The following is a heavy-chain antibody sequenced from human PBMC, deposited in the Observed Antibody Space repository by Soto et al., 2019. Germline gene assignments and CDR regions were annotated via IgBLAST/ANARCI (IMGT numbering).Heavy chain of an antibody. D-gene: IGHD1-26*01. Sequence: EVQVLESGGGLVQPGGSLRLACAASGFTFRNYAMSWVRQAAGKGLEWVATIHGGGDYIQYTDSVKGRFTISRDNSRNTVYLQMNSLRAEDTALYYCAKNRGSGSYTNWNFDVWGRGTLVTVSS. V-gene: IGHV3-23*01. J-gene: IGHJ2*01. CDR3: AKNRGSGSYTNWNFDV. CDR2: IHGGGDYI. CDR1: GFTFRNYA.